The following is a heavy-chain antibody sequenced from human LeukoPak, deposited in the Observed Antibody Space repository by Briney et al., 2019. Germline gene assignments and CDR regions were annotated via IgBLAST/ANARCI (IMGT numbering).Heavy chain of an antibody. CDR2: ISGSGGST. CDR3: AREDSDTSLFDP. V-gene: IGHV3-23*01. J-gene: IGHJ5*02. Sequence: PGGSLRLSCAASGFTFSSYAMSWVRQAPGKGLEWVSGISGSGGSTHYADSVKDRFTISRDNSKNTLYLQMNSLRAEDTAVYYCAREDSDTSLFDPWGQGTLVTVSS. CDR1: GFTFSSYA. D-gene: IGHD1-26*01.